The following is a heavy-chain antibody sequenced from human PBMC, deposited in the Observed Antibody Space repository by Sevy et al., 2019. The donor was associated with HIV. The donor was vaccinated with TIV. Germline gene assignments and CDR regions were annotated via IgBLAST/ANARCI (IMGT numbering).Heavy chain of an antibody. CDR3: ARGSSVSRITNIVVVMDLDAFDI. D-gene: IGHD3-22*01. CDR1: GYTFTGYY. J-gene: IGHJ3*02. Sequence: ASVKVSCKASGYTFTGYYMHWVRQAPGQGLEWMGWINPNSGGTNYAQKFQGWVTMTRDTSISTAYMELSRLRSDDTAVYYCARGSSVSRITNIVVVMDLDAFDIWGQGTMVTVSS. V-gene: IGHV1-2*04. CDR2: INPNSGGT.